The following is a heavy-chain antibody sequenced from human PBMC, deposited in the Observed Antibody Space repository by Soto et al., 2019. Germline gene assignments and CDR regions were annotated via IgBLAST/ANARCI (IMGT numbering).Heavy chain of an antibody. Sequence: GASVKVSCKASGGTFSSYTISWVRQAPGQGLEWMGRIIPILGIANYAQKFQGRVTITADKSTSTAYMELSSLRSEDTAVYYCARGTKAGYSSGWDLYYYYYMDVWGKGTTVTVSS. D-gene: IGHD6-19*01. V-gene: IGHV1-69*02. J-gene: IGHJ6*03. CDR1: GGTFSSYT. CDR3: ARGTKAGYSSGWDLYYYYYMDV. CDR2: IIPILGIA.